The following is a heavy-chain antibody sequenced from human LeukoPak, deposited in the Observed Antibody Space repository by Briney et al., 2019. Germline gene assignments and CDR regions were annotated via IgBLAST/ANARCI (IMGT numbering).Heavy chain of an antibody. V-gene: IGHV4-38-2*02. CDR2: IYHSGST. Sequence: SETLSLTCTVSGYSISSGYYWGWIRQPPGKGLEWIGSIYHSGSTYYNPSLKSRVTISVDTSKNQFSLKLSSVTAADTAVYYCARAGSGSYLYYYYYYGMDVWGQGTTVTVSS. CDR3: ARAGSGSYLYYYYYYGMDV. CDR1: GYSISSGYY. J-gene: IGHJ6*02. D-gene: IGHD3-10*01.